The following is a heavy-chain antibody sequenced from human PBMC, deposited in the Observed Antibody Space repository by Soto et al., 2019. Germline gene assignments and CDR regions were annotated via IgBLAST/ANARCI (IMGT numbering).Heavy chain of an antibody. V-gene: IGHV3-30*18. CDR3: AKVRYSNYEGDP. CDR1: GFTFSSYG. Sequence: LRLSCAASGFTFSSYGMHWVRQAPGKGLEWVAVISYNGSNKYYADSVKGRFTISRDNSKNTLYLQMNSLRAEDTAVYYCAKVRYSNYEGDPWGQGTLVTVSS. D-gene: IGHD4-4*01. CDR2: ISYNGSNK. J-gene: IGHJ5*02.